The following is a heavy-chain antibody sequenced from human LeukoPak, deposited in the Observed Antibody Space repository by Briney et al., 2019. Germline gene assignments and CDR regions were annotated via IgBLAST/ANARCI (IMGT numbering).Heavy chain of an antibody. CDR2: IYHSGST. J-gene: IGHJ4*02. CDR1: GGSFSGYY. D-gene: IGHD6-13*01. Sequence: SETLSLTCAVYGGSFSGYYWSWIRQPPGKGLEWIGEIYHSGSTNYNPSLKSRVTISVDTSKNQFSLKLSSVTAADTAVYYCARAAAAAGTAFDYWGQGTLVTVSS. CDR3: ARAAAAAGTAFDY. V-gene: IGHV4-34*01.